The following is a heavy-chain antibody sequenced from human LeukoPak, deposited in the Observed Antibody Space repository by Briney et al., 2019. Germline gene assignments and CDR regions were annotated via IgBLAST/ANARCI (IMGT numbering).Heavy chain of an antibody. V-gene: IGHV4-4*07. Sequence: SGSTNYTPSLKSRVTMSVDTSKNQFSLKLTSVTAADTAVYYCARGNVWGNSGSYLRGAFDIWGQGTMVTVSS. J-gene: IGHJ3*02. CDR3: ARGNVWGNSGSYLRGAFDI. CDR2: SGST. D-gene: IGHD1-26*01.